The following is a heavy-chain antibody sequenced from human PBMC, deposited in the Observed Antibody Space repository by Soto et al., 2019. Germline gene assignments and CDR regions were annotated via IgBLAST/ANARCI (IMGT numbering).Heavy chain of an antibody. Sequence: GGSLRLSCAASGFTFSSYAMSWVRQAPGKGLEWVSAISGSGGSTYYADSVKGRFTISRDNSKNTLYLQMNSLRAEDTAVYYCAKEWTYGSGSPPYYYGMDVWGQGTTVTVSS. CDR3: AKEWTYGSGSPPYYYGMDV. V-gene: IGHV3-23*01. J-gene: IGHJ6*02. CDR2: ISGSGGST. D-gene: IGHD3-10*01. CDR1: GFTFSSYA.